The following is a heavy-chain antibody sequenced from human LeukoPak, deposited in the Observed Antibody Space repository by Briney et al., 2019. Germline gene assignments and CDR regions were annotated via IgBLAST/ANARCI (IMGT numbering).Heavy chain of an antibody. Sequence: SETLSLTCAVYGGSFSGYYWSWIRQPPGKGLEWIGEINHSGSTNYNPSLKSRVTISVDTSKNQFSLKLSSVTAADTAVYYCARGLRYSSWFDPWGQGTLVTVSS. CDR2: INHSGST. V-gene: IGHV4-34*01. J-gene: IGHJ5*02. CDR1: GGSFSGYY. D-gene: IGHD6-13*01. CDR3: ARGLRYSSWFDP.